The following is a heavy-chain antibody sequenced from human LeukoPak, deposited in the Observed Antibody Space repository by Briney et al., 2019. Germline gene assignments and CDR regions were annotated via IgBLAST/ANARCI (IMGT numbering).Heavy chain of an antibody. Sequence: GGSLRLSCAASGFTFSSYSMNWVRQAPGKGLEWVSYISSSSTTIYYADSVKGRFTISRDNAKNSLYLQMNSLRAEDTAVYYCARESSSSWRDFDYWGQGTLVTVSS. J-gene: IGHJ4*02. V-gene: IGHV3-48*01. CDR1: GFTFSSYS. CDR2: ISSSSTTI. D-gene: IGHD6-13*01. CDR3: ARESSSSWRDFDY.